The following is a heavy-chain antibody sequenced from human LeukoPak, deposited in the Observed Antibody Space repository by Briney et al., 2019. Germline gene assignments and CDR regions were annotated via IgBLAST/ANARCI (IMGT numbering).Heavy chain of an antibody. J-gene: IGHJ3*02. Sequence: GGSLRLSCAASGFTFDDYAMHWVRQAPGKGLEWVSGISWNSGSIGYADSVKGRFTISRDNAKNSLYLQMNSLRAEDTALYYCAKDHGVVITGDVFDIWGQGTMVTVSS. CDR3: AKDHGVVITGDVFDI. D-gene: IGHD3-22*01. CDR1: GFTFDDYA. V-gene: IGHV3-9*01. CDR2: ISWNSGSI.